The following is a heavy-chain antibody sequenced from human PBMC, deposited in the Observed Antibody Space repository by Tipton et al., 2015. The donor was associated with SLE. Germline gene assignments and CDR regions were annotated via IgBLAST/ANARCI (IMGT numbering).Heavy chain of an antibody. D-gene: IGHD1-14*01. CDR3: ARDGLGSFYMDV. CDR1: GGSLRSGSYH. V-gene: IGHV4-61*02. CDR2: IHASGCT. J-gene: IGHJ6*03. Sequence: TLSLTCTVSGGSLRSGSYHWSWIRQPAGKGLEWIGRIHASGCTHYNPSLKSRVSISVDTSKNQFSLNLSSVTAADTAVYYCARDGLGSFYMDVWGKGTTGTVAS.